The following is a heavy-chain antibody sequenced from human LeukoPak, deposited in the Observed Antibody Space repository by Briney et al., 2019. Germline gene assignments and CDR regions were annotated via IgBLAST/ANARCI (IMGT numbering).Heavy chain of an antibody. Sequence: SETLSLTCAVYGGSFSGYYWSWIRQPLGKGLEWIGEINHSGSTNYNPSLKSRVTISVDTSKNQFSLKLSSVTAADTAVYYCARTGDYYYYYYMGVWGKGTTVTVSS. V-gene: IGHV4-34*01. CDR2: INHSGST. CDR3: ARTGDYYYYYYMGV. CDR1: GGSFSGYY. J-gene: IGHJ6*03.